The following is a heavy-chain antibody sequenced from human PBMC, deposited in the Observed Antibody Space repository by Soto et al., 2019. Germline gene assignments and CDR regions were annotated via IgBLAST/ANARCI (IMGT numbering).Heavy chain of an antibody. Sequence: EVQLVQSGGGLVQPGGSLRLSCAASGFTFTDYWMHWVRQAPGKGLVCVSRINGDGSGTDYADSVKGRFTISRDNARNTLYLQMNNLRAEDTAVYYCVRGAISTSSSAAGYTYFDHWGQGTLVSVSS. CDR2: INGDGSGT. J-gene: IGHJ4*02. V-gene: IGHV3-74*01. CDR1: GFTFTDYW. D-gene: IGHD6-6*01. CDR3: VRGAISTSSSAAGYTYFDH.